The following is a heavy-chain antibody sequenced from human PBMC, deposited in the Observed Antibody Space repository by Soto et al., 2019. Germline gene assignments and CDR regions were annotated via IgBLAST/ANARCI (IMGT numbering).Heavy chain of an antibody. Sequence: SGTLSLTCTVSGTSISSTNYYWGWIRQPPGKGLEWITNIYYSGSTNYNPSLKSRVTISVDTSKNQFSLNLNSVTAADTAVYYCARGYSSGYLGNWFDPWGQGTLVTVSS. D-gene: IGHD3-22*01. CDR3: ARGYSSGYLGNWFDP. CDR2: IYYSGST. J-gene: IGHJ5*02. V-gene: IGHV4-39*07. CDR1: GTSISSTNYY.